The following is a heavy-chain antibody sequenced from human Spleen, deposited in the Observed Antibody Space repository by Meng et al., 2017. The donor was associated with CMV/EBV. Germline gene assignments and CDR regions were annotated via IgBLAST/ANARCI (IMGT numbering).Heavy chain of an antibody. V-gene: IGHV3-30*02. J-gene: IGHJ6*02. CDR1: GFTFSNYW. Sequence: GESLKISCAASGFTFSNYWMHWVRQAPGKGLEWVAFMRYDGSNKYYADSVKGRFTISRDNSKNTLYLQMNSLRAEDTAVYYCAKETYSSSFFSGYYYGMDVWGQGTTVTVSS. CDR3: AKETYSSSFFSGYYYGMDV. D-gene: IGHD6-6*01. CDR2: MRYDGSNK.